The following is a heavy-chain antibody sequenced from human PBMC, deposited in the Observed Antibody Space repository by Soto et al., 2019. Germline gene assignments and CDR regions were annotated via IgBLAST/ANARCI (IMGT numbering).Heavy chain of an antibody. CDR1: GGSISTYY. Sequence: SETLSLTCTVSGGSISTYYWSWIRQPPGKGLEWIGYIYYSGSTNYNPSLKSRVTTSLDTSNNHFSLKLSSVTAADTAVYYCARDLWGYCGTDCYPLDVWGQGTTVTVSS. J-gene: IGHJ6*02. CDR3: ARDLWGYCGTDCYPLDV. V-gene: IGHV4-59*01. CDR2: IYYSGST. D-gene: IGHD2-21*02.